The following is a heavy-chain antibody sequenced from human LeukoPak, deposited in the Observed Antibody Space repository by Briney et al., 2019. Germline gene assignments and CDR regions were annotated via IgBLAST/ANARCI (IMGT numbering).Heavy chain of an antibody. CDR2: ISSSSSYI. D-gene: IGHD1-26*01. V-gene: IGHV3-21*04. Sequence: GGSLRLSCAASGFTFSSYSMNWVRQAPGKGLEWVSSISSSSSYIYYADSVKGRFTISRDNSKNTLYLQMNSLRAEDTAVYYCAKDQLPRRGSYYDVGRNWFDPWGQGTLVTVSS. CDR3: AKDQLPRRGSYYDVGRNWFDP. CDR1: GFTFSSYS. J-gene: IGHJ5*02.